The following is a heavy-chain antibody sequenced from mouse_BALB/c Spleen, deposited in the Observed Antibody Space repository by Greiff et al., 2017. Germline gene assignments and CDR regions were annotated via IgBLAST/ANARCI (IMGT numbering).Heavy chain of an antibody. V-gene: IGHV5-6*01. CDR1: GFTFSSYG. D-gene: IGHD3-1*01. Sequence: EVMLVESGGDLVKPGGSLKLSCAASGFTFSSYGMSWVRQTPDKRLEWVATISSGGSYTYYPDSVKGRFTISRDNAKNTLYLQMSSLKSEDTAMYYCARQEGLPFDYWGQGTTLTVSS. J-gene: IGHJ2*01. CDR3: ARQEGLPFDY. CDR2: ISSGGSYT.